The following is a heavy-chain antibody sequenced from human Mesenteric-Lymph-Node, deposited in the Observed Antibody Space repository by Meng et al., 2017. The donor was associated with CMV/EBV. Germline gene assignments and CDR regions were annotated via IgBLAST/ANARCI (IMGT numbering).Heavy chain of an antibody. V-gene: IGHV3-66*02. J-gene: IGHJ3*02. D-gene: IGHD4-17*01. Sequence: LSLTCAASGFTVSSNYMSWVRQAPGKGLEWVSVIYSGGSTYYADSVKGRFTISRDNSKNTLYLQMNSLRAEDTAVYYCARGGTVTTYLAFDIWGQGTMVTVSS. CDR1: GFTVSSNY. CDR3: ARGGTVTTYLAFDI. CDR2: IYSGGST.